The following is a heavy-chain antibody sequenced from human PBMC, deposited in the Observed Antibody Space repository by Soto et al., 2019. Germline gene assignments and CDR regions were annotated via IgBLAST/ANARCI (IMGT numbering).Heavy chain of an antibody. CDR3: AKDAPEYYDFWSGYPNIDY. Sequence: GSLRLSCAASGFTFRSYAMSWVRQAPGKGLEWVSAISGSGGSTYYADSVKGRFTISRDNSKNTLYLQMNSLRAEDTAVYYCAKDAPEYYDFWSGYPNIDYWGQGTLVTVSS. CDR2: ISGSGGST. J-gene: IGHJ4*02. D-gene: IGHD3-3*01. CDR1: GFTFRSYA. V-gene: IGHV3-23*01.